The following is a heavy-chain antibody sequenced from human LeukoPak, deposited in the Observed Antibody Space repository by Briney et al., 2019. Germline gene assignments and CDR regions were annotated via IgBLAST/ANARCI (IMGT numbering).Heavy chain of an antibody. V-gene: IGHV4-34*01. Sequence: SETLSLTCAVSGGSFSGYYWSWIRQPPGKGLEWIGEINHSGSTNYNPSLKSRVTISVDTSKNQFSLKLSSVTAADTAVYYCARARAHIVVVPARRWFDPWGQGTLVTVSS. D-gene: IGHD2-2*01. J-gene: IGHJ5*02. CDR3: ARARAHIVVVPARRWFDP. CDR2: INHSGST. CDR1: GGSFSGYY.